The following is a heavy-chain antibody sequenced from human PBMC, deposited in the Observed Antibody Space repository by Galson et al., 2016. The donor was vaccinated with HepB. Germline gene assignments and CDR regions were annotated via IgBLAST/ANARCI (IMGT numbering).Heavy chain of an antibody. J-gene: IGHJ4*02. CDR1: GFTFSYYG. CDR3: AKAKLWFGELLPGD. Sequence: SLRLSCAASGFTFSYYGMSWVRQAAGKGLEWVSGISGGPDGRTYYADSVKGRFTISRDNSKNTLYLQMNSLRAEDTAVYYCAKAKLWFGELLPGDWGQGTLVIVSS. CDR2: ISGGPDGRT. D-gene: IGHD3-10*01. V-gene: IGHV3-23*01.